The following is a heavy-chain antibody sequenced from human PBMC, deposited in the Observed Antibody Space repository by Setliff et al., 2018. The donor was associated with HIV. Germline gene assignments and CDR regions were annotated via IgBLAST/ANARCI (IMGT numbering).Heavy chain of an antibody. V-gene: IGHV4-61*08. CDR2: IYYSGST. Sequence: PSETLSLTCTVSGGSISSGGYYWSWIRQHPGKGLEWIGSIYYSGSTNYNPSLKSRVTISVDTSKNQFSLKLSSVTAADTAVYYCARHKTKYKFYAFHVWGQGTMVTVSS. J-gene: IGHJ3*01. CDR3: ARHKTKYKFYAFHV. D-gene: IGHD1-1*01. CDR1: GGSISSGGYY.